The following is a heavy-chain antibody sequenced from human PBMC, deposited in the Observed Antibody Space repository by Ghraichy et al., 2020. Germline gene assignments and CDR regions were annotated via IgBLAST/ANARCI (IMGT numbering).Heavy chain of an antibody. CDR1: GGSFSGYY. D-gene: IGHD2-8*01. J-gene: IGHJ4*02. Sequence: SETLSLTCAVYGGSFSGYYWSWIRQPPGKGLEWIGEINHSGSTNYNPSLKSRVTISVDTSKNQFSLKLSSVTAADTAVYYCARGPYCTNGVCYTRSSGWHQFDYWGQGTLVTVSA. CDR2: INHSGST. V-gene: IGHV4-34*01. CDR3: ARGPYCTNGVCYTRSSGWHQFDY.